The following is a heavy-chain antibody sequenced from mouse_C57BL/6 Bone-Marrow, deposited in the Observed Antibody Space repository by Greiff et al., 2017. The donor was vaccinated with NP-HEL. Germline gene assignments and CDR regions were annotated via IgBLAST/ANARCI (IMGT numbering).Heavy chain of an antibody. Sequence: VQLQQSGAELMKPGASVKLSCKATGYTFTGYWIEWVKQRPGHGLEWIGEILPGSGSTNYTEKFKGKATFTADTSSNTAYMQLSSLTTEDSAIYYCARPGSSYDWYCDVCGTGTTVTVSS. CDR2: ILPGSGST. V-gene: IGHV1-9*01. D-gene: IGHD1-1*01. CDR3: ARPGSSYDWYCDV. J-gene: IGHJ1*03. CDR1: GYTFTGYW.